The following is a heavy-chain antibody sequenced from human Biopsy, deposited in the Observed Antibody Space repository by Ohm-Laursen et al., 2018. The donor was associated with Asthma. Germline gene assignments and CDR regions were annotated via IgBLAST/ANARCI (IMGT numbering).Heavy chain of an antibody. CDR3: ASDFPKDYVRYNFQF. V-gene: IGHV1-24*01. J-gene: IGHJ4*02. D-gene: IGHD4-17*01. CDR2: HDHEEGGT. CDR1: GYSLTDLS. Sequence: SVKVSCKISGYSLTDLSMHWVRQAPGQGPEWMGGHDHEEGGTVNARRFQGRVTMTEDTSTDTAYMELSSLSSNDTAVYYCASDFPKDYVRYNFQFWGQGTLVTVSS.